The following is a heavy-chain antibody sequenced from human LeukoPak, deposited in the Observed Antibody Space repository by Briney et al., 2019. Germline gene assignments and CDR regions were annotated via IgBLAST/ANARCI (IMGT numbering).Heavy chain of an antibody. CDR1: GYTFTGYY. V-gene: IGHV1-24*01. D-gene: IGHD3-10*01. CDR3: ATSYYYGSGSKQNWFDP. CDR2: FDPEDGET. J-gene: IGHJ5*02. Sequence: ASVKVSCKASGYTFTGYYIHWVRQAPGKGLEWMGGFDPEDGETIYAQKFQGRVTMTEDTSTDTAYMELSSLRSEDTAVYYCATSYYYGSGSKQNWFDPWGQGTLVTVSS.